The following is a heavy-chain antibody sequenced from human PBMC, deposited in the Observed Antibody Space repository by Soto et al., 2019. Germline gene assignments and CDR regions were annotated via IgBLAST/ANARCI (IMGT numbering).Heavy chain of an antibody. D-gene: IGHD3-9*01. CDR1: GFTFTSYW. CDR2: IKQNGGET. V-gene: IGHV3-7*01. CDR3: ATSSDTGYIFDF. J-gene: IGHJ4*02. Sequence: GGSLRLSCAASGFTFTSYWMSWVRQAPGKGLEWVASIKQNGGETYYVDSVTGRFTISRDNAKNSLYLEMNSLRAEDRAVYYCATSSDTGYIFDFWGQGTLVTVSS.